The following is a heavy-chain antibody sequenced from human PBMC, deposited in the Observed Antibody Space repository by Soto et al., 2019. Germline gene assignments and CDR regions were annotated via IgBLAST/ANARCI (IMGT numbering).Heavy chain of an antibody. J-gene: IGHJ6*03. V-gene: IGHV1-46*03. Sequence: QVQLVQSGAEVKKPGASVKVSCKASGYTFTSYYMHWVRQAPGQGLEWMGIINPSGGSTSYAQKFQGRVTMTRDTSTSTVYMELSSLRSEDTAVYYCARTYSSSSGPDYYYYYYMDVWGKGTTVTVSS. CDR2: INPSGGST. CDR3: ARTYSSSSGPDYYYYYYMDV. D-gene: IGHD6-6*01. CDR1: GYTFTSYY.